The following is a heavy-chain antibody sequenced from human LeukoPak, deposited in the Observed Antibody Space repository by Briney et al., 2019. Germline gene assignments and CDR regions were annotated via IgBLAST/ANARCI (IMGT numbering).Heavy chain of an antibody. D-gene: IGHD2-2*01. CDR3: ARDRGPTHTIYYYYYGMDV. V-gene: IGHV3-30*04. CDR2: ISYDGSNK. Sequence: GGSLRLSCAASGFTFSSYAMHWVRQAPGKGLEWVAVISYDGSNKYYADSVKGRFTISRDNSKNTLYLQMNSLRAEDTAVYYCARDRGPTHTIYYYYYGMDVWGQGTTVTVSS. CDR1: GFTFSSYA. J-gene: IGHJ6*02.